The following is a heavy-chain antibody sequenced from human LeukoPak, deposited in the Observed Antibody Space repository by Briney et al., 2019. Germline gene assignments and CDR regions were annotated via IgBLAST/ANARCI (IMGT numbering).Heavy chain of an antibody. CDR2: IKQDGSEK. D-gene: IGHD6-19*01. CDR3: ARDTSAWRYGMDV. Sequence: PGGSLRLSCEASGFTFSSHWMSWVRQAPGKGLEWVAIIKQDGSEKDYVDSVTGRFTISRDNAKNSLYLQMNSLRDEDTAVYYCARDTSAWRYGMDVWDQGTTVTVSS. CDR1: GFTFSSHW. V-gene: IGHV3-7*01. J-gene: IGHJ6*02.